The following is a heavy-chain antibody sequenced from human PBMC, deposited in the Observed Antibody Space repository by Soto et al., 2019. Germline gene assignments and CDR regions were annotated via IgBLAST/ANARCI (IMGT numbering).Heavy chain of an antibody. V-gene: IGHV4-4*02. CDR3: ARSVFP. CDR2: IYYSGST. J-gene: IGHJ5*02. CDR1: GGSISTSNW. Sequence: SETLSLTCAVSGGSISTSNWWSWVRQPPGKGLEWIGYIYYSGSTYYKPSLKSRVTISVDTSKNQFSLKLSSVTAADTAVYYCARSVFPWGRGTLVTSPQ.